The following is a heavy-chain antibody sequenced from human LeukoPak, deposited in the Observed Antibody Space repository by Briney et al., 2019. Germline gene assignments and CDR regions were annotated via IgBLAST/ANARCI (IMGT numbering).Heavy chain of an antibody. V-gene: IGHV4-34*01. D-gene: IGHD6-19*01. CDR3: AREGSLASSVAGKGPNAFYD. CDR1: GGTFSGYY. Sequence: SETLSLTCAVYGGTFSGYYWSWIRQPPGKGLEWIGEINHSGSNNYNPTPKSRVTMTVDTSKNQFSLKLSSVTAADTAVYYCAREGSLASSVAGKGPNAFYDWGHGALVTVAS. CDR2: INHSGSN. J-gene: IGHJ4*01.